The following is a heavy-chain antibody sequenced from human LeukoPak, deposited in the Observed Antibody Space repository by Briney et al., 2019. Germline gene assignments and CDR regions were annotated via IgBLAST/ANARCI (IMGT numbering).Heavy chain of an antibody. CDR1: GYSFTSYW. J-gene: IGHJ3*02. CDR2: IHPGDSDT. V-gene: IGHV5-51*01. D-gene: IGHD6-13*01. CDR3: ARTIAAADDAFDI. Sequence: GESLKISCKGSGYSFTSYWIGWVRQMPGKGLEWMGIIHPGDSDTRYSLSFQGQVTISADKSISTAYLQWSSLKASDTAMYYCARTIAAADDAFDIWGQGTMVTVSS.